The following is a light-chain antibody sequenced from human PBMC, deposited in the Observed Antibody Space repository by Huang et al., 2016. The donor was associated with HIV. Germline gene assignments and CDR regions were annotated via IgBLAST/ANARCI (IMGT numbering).Light chain of an antibody. Sequence: EKVMTQSPATLSVSPGERVTLACRASQSVNSNLAWYQQKPGQAPRLLIYGASTRATGIPARFSGCGSGTDFTLTISSLQSEDFAVYYCQQYNNWRFTFGPGTKVDIK. CDR1: QSVNSN. CDR2: GAS. CDR3: QQYNNWRFT. V-gene: IGKV3-15*01. J-gene: IGKJ3*01.